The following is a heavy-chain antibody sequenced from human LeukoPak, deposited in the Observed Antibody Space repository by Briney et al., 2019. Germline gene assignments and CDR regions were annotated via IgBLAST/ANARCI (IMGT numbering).Heavy chain of an antibody. J-gene: IGHJ4*02. CDR2: IIENGNRQ. CDR3: ARVQGGGYRTADS. CDR1: GFTFSNYI. Sequence: GGSLRLSCSASGFTFSNYIMHWVRQAPGKGLDWVAAIIENGNRQYYADSVKGRFTISRDNSKNTLFLQMNSLRGEDTAMYYCARVQGGGYRTADSWGQGTLVTVSS. V-gene: IGHV3-30*04. D-gene: IGHD6-25*01.